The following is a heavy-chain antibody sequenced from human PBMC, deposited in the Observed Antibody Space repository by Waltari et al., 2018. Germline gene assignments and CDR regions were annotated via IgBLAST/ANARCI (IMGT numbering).Heavy chain of an antibody. Sequence: VQLVETGGGLIQPGGSLSLSCAASGFTVSSNYMRWVRQAPGKGLVWVSVMYSGGSTYYADSVKGRFTISRDNSKNTLYLQMNSLRAEDTAVYYYAVVESGNWFDPWGQGTLVTVSS. V-gene: IGHV3-53*02. J-gene: IGHJ5*02. CDR3: AVVESGNWFDP. CDR2: MYSGGST. D-gene: IGHD3-22*01. CDR1: GFTVSSNY.